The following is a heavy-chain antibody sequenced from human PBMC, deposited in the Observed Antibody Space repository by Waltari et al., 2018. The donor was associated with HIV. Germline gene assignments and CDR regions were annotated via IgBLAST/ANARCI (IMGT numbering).Heavy chain of an antibody. V-gene: IGHV3-48*02. CDR1: GFTFSNYS. D-gene: IGHD3-22*01. CDR3: ARDRYDSGGYYPRYGMDV. J-gene: IGHJ6*02. Sequence: EVQLVESGGGLVQPGGSLRLSCTASGFTFSNYSMNWVRQVPGQGLEWVSYLSKSSATGYDAESVKGRFTISRDNAKNSLFLHMNNLREEDTAVYYCARDRYDSGGYYPRYGMDVWGQGTTVTVSS. CDR2: LSKSSATG.